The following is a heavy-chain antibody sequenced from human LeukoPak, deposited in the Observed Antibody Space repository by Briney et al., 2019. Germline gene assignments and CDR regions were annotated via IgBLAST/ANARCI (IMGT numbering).Heavy chain of an antibody. J-gene: IGHJ4*02. D-gene: IGHD2-2*01. CDR3: ARHLSSITSCPHY. CDR1: GYSFTTYW. V-gene: IGHV5-51*01. CDR2: IYPGNSDI. Sequence: GESLKISCKGSGYSFTTYWIAWVRQMPGKGLEWMGVIYPGNSDITYSPSFQGQVTISVDKSISTAYLQWSSLKASDTAIYYCARHLSSITSCPHYWGQGNLVRVSS.